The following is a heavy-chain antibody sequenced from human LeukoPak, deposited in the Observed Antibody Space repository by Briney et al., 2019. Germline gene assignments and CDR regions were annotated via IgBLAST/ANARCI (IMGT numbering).Heavy chain of an antibody. CDR2: ITGSGGDT. J-gene: IGHJ4*02. Sequence: GGSLRLSCAASGFTFSSYAMNWARQAPGKGLEWVSTITGSGGDTYYADSVKGRFTISRDNSKNTLYLQMNSLRAEDTAIYYCDKDPYVGGGYHFDTWGQGSLVTVSS. CDR1: GFTFSSYA. CDR3: DKDPYVGGGYHFDT. D-gene: IGHD3-22*01. V-gene: IGHV3-23*01.